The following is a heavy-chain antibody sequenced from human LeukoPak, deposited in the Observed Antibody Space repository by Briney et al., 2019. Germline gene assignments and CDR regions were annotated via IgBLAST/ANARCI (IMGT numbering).Heavy chain of an antibody. D-gene: IGHD1-26*01. CDR2: VNHSGTA. Sequence: LESPALTRGLNGGVLGGYLGRWVRQPPRQGMEWIGEVNHSGTARYNPSLESRVTISVDTSKSQSSLNVYFVTAADTAVYYCASLNPFSGRRNAFDIWGQGAMVTVSS. V-gene: IGHV4-34*01. J-gene: IGHJ3*02. CDR3: ASLNPFSGRRNAFDI. CDR1: GGVLGGYL.